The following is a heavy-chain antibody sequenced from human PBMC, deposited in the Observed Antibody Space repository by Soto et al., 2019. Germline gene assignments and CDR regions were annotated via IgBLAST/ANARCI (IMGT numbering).Heavy chain of an antibody. J-gene: IGHJ4*02. CDR2: VNPAVTIT. CDR3: SYDNVGDKDF. CDR1: GYTFSHYW. D-gene: IGHD3-9*01. V-gene: IGHV3-74*01. Sequence: EVQLVESGGDLVQPGGSLRRSCAASGYTFSHYWMHWVRQAPGKGLVLVSRVNPAVTITTYADSVKGRFTISRDNAKNTLYLQMSSLGVEDTALYYCSYDNVGDKDFWCQGTAVTVSS.